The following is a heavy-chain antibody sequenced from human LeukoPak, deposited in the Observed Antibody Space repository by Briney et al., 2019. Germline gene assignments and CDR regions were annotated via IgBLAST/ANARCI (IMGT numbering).Heavy chain of an antibody. Sequence: SETLSLTCAVSGGSISSGGYSWSWIRQPPGKGLEWIGYIYHSGSTYYNPSLKSRVTISVDTSKNQFSLKLSSVTAADTAVYYCARVFPKYRQGIVFDYWGQGTLVTVSS. V-gene: IGHV4-30-2*01. CDR2: IYHSGST. D-gene: IGHD2-2*01. CDR3: ARVFPKYRQGIVFDY. CDR1: GGSISSGGYS. J-gene: IGHJ4*02.